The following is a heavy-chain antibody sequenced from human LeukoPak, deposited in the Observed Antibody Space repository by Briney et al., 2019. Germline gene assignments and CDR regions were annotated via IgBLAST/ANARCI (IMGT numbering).Heavy chain of an antibody. Sequence: GGSLRLSCAVSGFTFDDYAMHWVRQVPGKGLEWVSGINWNSDSIGYADSVKGRFTTSRDNSKNTLYLQMNSLRAEDTAVYYCAKDSGSGWAYYYYYYMDVWGKGTTVTVSS. CDR1: GFTFDDYA. CDR3: AKDSGSGWAYYYYYYMDV. J-gene: IGHJ6*03. V-gene: IGHV3-9*01. CDR2: INWNSDSI. D-gene: IGHD3-9*01.